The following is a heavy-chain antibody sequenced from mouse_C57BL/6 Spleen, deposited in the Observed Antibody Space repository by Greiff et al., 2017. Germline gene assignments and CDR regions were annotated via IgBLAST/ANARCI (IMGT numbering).Heavy chain of an antibody. Sequence: EVHLVESGGGLVKPGGSLKLSCAASGFTFSSYAMSWVRQTPEKRLEWVATISDGGSYTYYPDNVKGRFTISRDNAKNNLYLQMSHLKSEDRAMYYCARDQGFFDYWGQGTTLTVSS. CDR2: ISDGGSYT. J-gene: IGHJ2*01. CDR1: GFTFSSYA. V-gene: IGHV5-4*01. D-gene: IGHD3-2*02. CDR3: ARDQGFFDY.